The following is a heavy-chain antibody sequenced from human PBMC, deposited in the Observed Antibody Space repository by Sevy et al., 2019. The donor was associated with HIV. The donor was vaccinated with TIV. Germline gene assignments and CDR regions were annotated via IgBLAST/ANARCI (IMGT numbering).Heavy chain of an antibody. J-gene: IGHJ4*02. CDR3: AATKDYYENSGSPFDY. Sequence: ASVKVSCKVYGHTLNRLGIHWVRQAPGKGLEWMGSFDTEDGETFQAQKFQGRVTMTDDTSTDTAYMELSSLRAEDTAVYYCAATKDYYENSGSPFDYWGQGTLVTVSS. CDR2: FDTEDGET. D-gene: IGHD3-22*01. V-gene: IGHV1-24*01. CDR1: GHTLNRLG.